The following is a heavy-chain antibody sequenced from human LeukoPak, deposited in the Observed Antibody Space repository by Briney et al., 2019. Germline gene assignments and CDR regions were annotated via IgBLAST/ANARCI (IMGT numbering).Heavy chain of an antibody. J-gene: IGHJ6*02. Sequence: GGSLRLSCAASGFTFSSYGMHWVRQAPGKGLEWVAVISYDGSNKYYVDSVKGRFTISRDNSKNTLYLQMNSLRAEDTAVYYCAKDLELKTGYGDYRLSYYYYGMDVWGQGTTVTVSS. V-gene: IGHV3-30*18. CDR3: AKDLELKTGYGDYRLSYYYYGMDV. CDR1: GFTFSSYG. CDR2: ISYDGSNK. D-gene: IGHD4-17*01.